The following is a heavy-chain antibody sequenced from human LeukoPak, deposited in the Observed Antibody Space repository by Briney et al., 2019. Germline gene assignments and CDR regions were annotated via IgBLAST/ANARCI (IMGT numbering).Heavy chain of an antibody. J-gene: IGHJ4*02. CDR3: ARENLSGQYSGYGIDY. CDR2: ISGSGGST. CDR1: GFTFSSCA. V-gene: IGHV3-23*01. D-gene: IGHD5-12*01. Sequence: HPGGSLRLSCAASGFTFSSCAMSWVRQAPGKGLEWVSAISGSGGSTYYADSVKGRFTISRDNSKNTLYLQMNSLRAEDTAVYYCARENLSGQYSGYGIDYWGQGTLVTVSS.